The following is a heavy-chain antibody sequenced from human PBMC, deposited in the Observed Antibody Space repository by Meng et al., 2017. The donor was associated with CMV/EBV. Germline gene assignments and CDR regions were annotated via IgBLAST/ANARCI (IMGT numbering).Heavy chain of an antibody. D-gene: IGHD1-26*01. CDR2: ISGSGGST. V-gene: IGHV3-23*01. J-gene: IGHJ4*02. Sequence: GESLKISCAASGFTFSSYAMSWVRQAPGKGLEWVSAISGSGGSTYYADSVKGRFTISRDNSKNTLHLQMNSLRAEDTAVYYCAKVGAVAGSYESPFGYWGQGTLVTVSS. CDR1: GFTFSSYA. CDR3: AKVGAVAGSYESPFGY.